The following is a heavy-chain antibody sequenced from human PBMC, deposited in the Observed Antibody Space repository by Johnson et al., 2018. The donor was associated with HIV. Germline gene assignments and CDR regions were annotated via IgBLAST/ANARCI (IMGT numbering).Heavy chain of an antibody. CDR3: ARAYYDSTGYYPHAFHV. J-gene: IGHJ3*01. CDR2: ISYDGSYK. D-gene: IGHD3-22*01. Sequence: QVQLVESGGGVVQPGRSLRLSCSASGFTFSSYGMHWVRRAPGKGLEWVAVISYDGSYKYYADSVKGRLTISRDNSKNTLYLQMNSLRAEDTAVYYCARAYYDSTGYYPHAFHVWGQGTMVTVSS. V-gene: IGHV3-30*03. CDR1: GFTFSSYG.